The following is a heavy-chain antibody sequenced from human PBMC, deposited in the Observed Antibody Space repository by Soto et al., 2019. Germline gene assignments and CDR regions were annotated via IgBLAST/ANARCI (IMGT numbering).Heavy chain of an antibody. Sequence: SGFTFDYYAMTWVRQAPGRGLEWVSVINNAGSTFYADSVKGRFTISGDNSKNTLYLQMNSLRVEDTAMYYCVRENYYYGMDVWGQGTAVTVSS. CDR2: INNAGST. CDR1: GFTFDYYA. V-gene: IGHV3-66*01. CDR3: VRENYYYGMDV. J-gene: IGHJ6*02.